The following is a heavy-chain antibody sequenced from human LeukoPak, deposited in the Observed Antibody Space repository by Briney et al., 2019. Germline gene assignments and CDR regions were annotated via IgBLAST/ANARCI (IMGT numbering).Heavy chain of an antibody. CDR2: IYYSGST. CDR3: ASNYYDSSGYWDAFDI. J-gene: IGHJ3*02. Sequence: TSETLSLTCTVSGGSISSYYWSWIRQPPGKGLEWIGYIYYSGSTNYSPSLKSRVTISVDTSKNQFSLKLSSVTAADTAVYYCASNYYDSSGYWDAFDIWGQGTMVTVSS. CDR1: GGSISSYY. V-gene: IGHV4-59*01. D-gene: IGHD3-22*01.